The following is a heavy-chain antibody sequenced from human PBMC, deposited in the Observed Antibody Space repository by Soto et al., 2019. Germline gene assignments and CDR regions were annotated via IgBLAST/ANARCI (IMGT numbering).Heavy chain of an antibody. D-gene: IGHD7-27*01. V-gene: IGHV4-39*07. Sequence: SETLSLTCTVSGDSISSNSHYWGWIRQPPGKGLESIANIYYDGSTYYNPSLKSRVTISVDRSKNQFSLKLSSVTAADTAVYYCARVPGPWGQGTLVTVSS. CDR1: GDSISSNSHY. CDR2: IYYDGST. CDR3: ARVPGP. J-gene: IGHJ5*02.